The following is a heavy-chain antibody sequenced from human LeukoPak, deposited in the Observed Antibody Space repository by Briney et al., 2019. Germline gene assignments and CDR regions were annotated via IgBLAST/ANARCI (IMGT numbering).Heavy chain of an antibody. CDR3: ARGDYYDSTDYSYYFDS. Sequence: PGRSLRLSCAASGFTFSTYTMHWVRQAPGKGLEWVAVMSYDGSHKFYTDSVKGRFTISRDNSKNTLYLQMNSLRAEDTALYYCARGDYYDSTDYSYYFDSWGQGTLVTVSS. CDR2: MSYDGSHK. D-gene: IGHD3-22*01. J-gene: IGHJ4*02. V-gene: IGHV3-30*04. CDR1: GFTFSTYT.